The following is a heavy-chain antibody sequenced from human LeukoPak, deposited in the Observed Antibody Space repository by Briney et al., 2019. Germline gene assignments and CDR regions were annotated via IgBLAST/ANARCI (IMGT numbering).Heavy chain of an antibody. CDR1: GYTFTHYY. D-gene: IGHD6-6*01. CDR3: ASGQLAAQKRGYYYYMDV. CDR2: IIPIFGTA. V-gene: IGHV1-69*05. J-gene: IGHJ6*03. Sequence: SVKVSCKASGYTFTHYYIHWVRQAPGQGLEWMGGIIPIFGTANYAQKFQGRVTITTDESTSTAYMELSSLRSEDTAVYYCASGQLAAQKRGYYYYMDVWGKGTTVTVSS.